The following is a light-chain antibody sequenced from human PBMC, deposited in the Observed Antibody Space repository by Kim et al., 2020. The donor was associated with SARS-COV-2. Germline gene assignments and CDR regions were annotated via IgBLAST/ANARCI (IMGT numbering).Light chain of an antibody. CDR1: QSLLYTGGMTQ. V-gene: IGKV2-29*02. Sequence: QPAPVSNESSQSLLYTGGMTQVYWHRQEPGQSPQLLIYAVSSRFSGVPDRLSGSGSGTDFTLKISRVEAEDVGIYYCTQGIRLPYTFGQGTKLEI. J-gene: IGKJ2*01. CDR3: TQGIRLPYT. CDR2: AVS.